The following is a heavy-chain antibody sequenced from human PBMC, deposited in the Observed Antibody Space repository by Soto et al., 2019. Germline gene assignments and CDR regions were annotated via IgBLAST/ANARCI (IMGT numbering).Heavy chain of an antibody. CDR2: IYHSGST. CDR3: AVVTWPPYYGGMDV. J-gene: IGHJ6*02. Sequence: QLQLQESGSGLVKPSQTLSLTCAVSGGSISSGGYSWSWIRQPPGKGLEWIGYIYHSGSTYYNPSLKSRVTRSVDRSKNQFSLKLSSVTAADTAVYYCAVVTWPPYYGGMDVWGQGTTVTVSS. V-gene: IGHV4-30-2*01. CDR1: GGSISSGGYS. D-gene: IGHD2-21*02.